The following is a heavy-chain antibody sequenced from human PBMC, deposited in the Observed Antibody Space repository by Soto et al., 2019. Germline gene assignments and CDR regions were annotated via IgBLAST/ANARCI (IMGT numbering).Heavy chain of an antibody. Sequence: QVQLVQSGAEVKKPGSSVKVSCKASGGTFSSYAISWVRQAPGQGLEWMGGIIPIFGTANYAQKFQGRVKINGDESTSQAYMEVNSLRSEDTAVYYCAGALGGSYGGFDYWGQGTLVTVSS. CDR1: GGTFSSYA. CDR3: AGALGGSYGGFDY. V-gene: IGHV1-69*01. J-gene: IGHJ4*02. CDR2: IIPIFGTA. D-gene: IGHD1-26*01.